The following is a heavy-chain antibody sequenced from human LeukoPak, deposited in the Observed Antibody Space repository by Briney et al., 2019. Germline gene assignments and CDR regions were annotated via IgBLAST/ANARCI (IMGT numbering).Heavy chain of an antibody. CDR3: ARLSPRSGHWAHYFDY. CDR2: IYPGDSET. CDR1: GYSFASYW. J-gene: IGHJ4*02. D-gene: IGHD2-15*01. Sequence: GESLKISCQGSGYSFASYWIGWVRQMSGKGLEWMGIIYPGDSETRYSPSFQGQVTISVDKSISLAYLQWSSLQASDTAMYYCARLSPRSGHWAHYFDYWGQGALVTGSS. V-gene: IGHV5-51*01.